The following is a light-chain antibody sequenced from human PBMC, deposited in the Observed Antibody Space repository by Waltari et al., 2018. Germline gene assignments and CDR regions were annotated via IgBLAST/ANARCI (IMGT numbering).Light chain of an antibody. V-gene: IGLV4-69*01. J-gene: IGLJ3*02. CDR2: VNSDGSH. CDR3: QTWGTGIWV. Sequence: QLVLTQSPSASASLGASVKLNCTLSSGHSSHVVPCHHQQPEKGPRYLMKVNSDGSHTKGDGIPDRFSGSSSGAERYLTISSLQSDDEADYYCQTWGTGIWVFGGGTRLTVL. CDR1: SGHSSHV.